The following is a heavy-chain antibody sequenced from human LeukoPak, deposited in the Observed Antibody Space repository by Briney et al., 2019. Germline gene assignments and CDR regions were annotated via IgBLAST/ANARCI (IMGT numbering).Heavy chain of an antibody. D-gene: IGHD5-18*01. V-gene: IGHV4-34*01. J-gene: IGHJ4*02. CDR3: MRTDLWDTVLINS. Sequence: PSETLSLTCAVYGGSFSAFYWHWIRQPPGKALEWLGEINHSGSAGYNPSLKSRLTISVDTSKTQFSLKLSSVTAADTAIYYCMRTDLWDTVLINSWGQGTLVTVSS. CDR1: GGSFSAFY. CDR2: INHSGSA.